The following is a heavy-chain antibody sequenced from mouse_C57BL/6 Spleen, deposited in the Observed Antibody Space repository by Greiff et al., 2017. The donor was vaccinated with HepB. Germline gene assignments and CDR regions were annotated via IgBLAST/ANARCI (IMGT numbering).Heavy chain of an antibody. J-gene: IGHJ4*01. CDR3: ARGGKSYAMDY. Sequence: EVKLVESGGGLVKPGGSLKLSCAASGFTFSDYGMHWVRQAPEKGLEWVAYISSGSSTIYYADTVKGRFTISRDNAKNTLFLQMTSLRSEDTAVYYCARGGKSYAMDYWGQGTSVTVSS. V-gene: IGHV5-17*01. D-gene: IGHD2-1*01. CDR2: ISSGSSTI. CDR1: GFTFSDYG.